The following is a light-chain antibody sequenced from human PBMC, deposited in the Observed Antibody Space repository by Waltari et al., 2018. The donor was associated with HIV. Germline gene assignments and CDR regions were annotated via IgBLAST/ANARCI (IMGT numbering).Light chain of an antibody. CDR1: SSDIGAYNF. CDR3: SSYAGSNRFVV. V-gene: IGLV2-8*01. CDR2: EVT. Sequence: QSALTQPPSASGSPGQSVATSCTGTSSDIGAYNFVSWYQQQPGSAPKLIIFEVTKRPTGVPDRFSGSKSGNTASLTVSGLLPEDDTDYYCSSYAGSNRFVVFGGGTRLTVL. J-gene: IGLJ2*01.